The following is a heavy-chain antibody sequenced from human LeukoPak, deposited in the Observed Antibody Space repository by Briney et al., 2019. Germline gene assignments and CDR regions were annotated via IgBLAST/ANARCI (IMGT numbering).Heavy chain of an antibody. CDR1: GGSISSYY. J-gene: IGHJ4*02. Sequence: SETLSLTRSVSGGSISSYYWSWIRQPPGKGLEWIAYINYSGTTKYNPSLKSRVTISLDTSKNQFRLKLSSVTASDTAVYYCARERRGGYNYVDHWGQGTLVTVSS. CDR2: INYSGTT. CDR3: ARERRGGYNYVDH. D-gene: IGHD5-24*01. V-gene: IGHV4-59*01.